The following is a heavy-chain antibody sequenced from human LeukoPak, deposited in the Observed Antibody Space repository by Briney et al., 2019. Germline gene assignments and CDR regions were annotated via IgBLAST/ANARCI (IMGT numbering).Heavy chain of an antibody. CDR1: GFTFNRYA. CDR3: AKDHVYGGADD. J-gene: IGHJ4*02. V-gene: IGHV3-43*02. CDR2: ISGDGIAT. D-gene: IGHD4-23*01. Sequence: GGSLRLSCAASGFTFNRYAMHWVRQAPGKGLEWVGLISGDGIATYYLDSVKGRFTISRDNSKNSRYLHMNSLRSEDTALYYCAKDHVYGGADDWGQGTLVTVSS.